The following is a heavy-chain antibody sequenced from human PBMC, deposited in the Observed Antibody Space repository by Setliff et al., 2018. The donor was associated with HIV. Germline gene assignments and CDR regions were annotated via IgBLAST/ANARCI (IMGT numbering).Heavy chain of an antibody. CDR2: IYHSGST. CDR3: ARGGTSSNWFGP. D-gene: IGHD2-2*01. CDR1: GGSISSGGYS. Sequence: PSATLSLTCAVSGGSISSGGYSWSWIRQPPGKGLEWIGYIYHSGSTYYNPSLKSRVTISLDTSKNQFSLKLTSVTAADTAVYYCARGGTSSNWFGPWGQGTLVTVSS. J-gene: IGHJ5*02. V-gene: IGHV4-30-2*01.